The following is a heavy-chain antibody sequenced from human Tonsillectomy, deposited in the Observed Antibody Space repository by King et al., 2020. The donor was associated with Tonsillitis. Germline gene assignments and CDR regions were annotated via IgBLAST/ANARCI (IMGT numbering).Heavy chain of an antibody. D-gene: IGHD1-26*01. CDR3: ARDPPVDSGSNIDY. J-gene: IGHJ4*02. Sequence: VQLVESGGGVVQPGRSLRLSCAASGFTFSTYAMHWVRQAPGKGLEWVAVISYHGSNKYYADSVKGRFTISRDNSKNTLFLQMNSLRAEDTAVYYCARDPPVDSGSNIDYWGQGTLITVSS. V-gene: IGHV3-30*04. CDR2: ISYHGSNK. CDR1: GFTFSTYA.